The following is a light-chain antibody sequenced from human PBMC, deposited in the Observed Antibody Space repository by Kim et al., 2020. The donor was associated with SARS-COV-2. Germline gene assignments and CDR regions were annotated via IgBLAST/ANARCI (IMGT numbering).Light chain of an antibody. V-gene: IGKV3-20*01. CDR2: GAS. J-gene: IGKJ4*01. Sequence: EITLTQSPGTLSLSPGERATFSCRASQSVSSSYLAWYQHKPGQAPRLLIYGASNRATGIPDRFSGSGSGTDFTLTISRLASEDFAVYYCQQYGSSLPVTFGGGTKVEIK. CDR3: QQYGSSLPVT. CDR1: QSVSSSY.